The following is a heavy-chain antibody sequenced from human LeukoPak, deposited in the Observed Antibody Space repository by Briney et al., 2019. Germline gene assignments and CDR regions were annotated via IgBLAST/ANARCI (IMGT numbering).Heavy chain of an antibody. Sequence: GASVKVSCKASGYTFTDYYMHWVRQAPGQGLEWMGWINPNSGGTNSAQKFQGRVTMTRDTSVYTAYMELSRLRSDDTAVYYCARRHPPNFYDAEKTTQSGLDVWGQGTTVTVSS. CDR1: GYTFTDYY. D-gene: IGHD5/OR15-5a*01. CDR3: ARRHPPNFYDAEKTTQSGLDV. V-gene: IGHV1-2*02. CDR2: INPNSGGT. J-gene: IGHJ6*02.